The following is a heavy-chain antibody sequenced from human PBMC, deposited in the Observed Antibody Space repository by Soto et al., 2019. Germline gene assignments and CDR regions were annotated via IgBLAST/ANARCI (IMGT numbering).Heavy chain of an antibody. CDR2: ISASGRDI. CDR1: GFTFSNFA. D-gene: IGHD6-19*01. J-gene: IGHJ4*02. Sequence: LRLSCGASGFTFSNFAMSWVRQAPGRGLEWVSGISASGRDIHYADSVKDRFTVSRDNSKNTLYLQMNSLRAEDTAIYYCAKGKTSGWYYFDYWGQGALVTVSS. V-gene: IGHV3-23*01. CDR3: AKGKTSGWYYFDY.